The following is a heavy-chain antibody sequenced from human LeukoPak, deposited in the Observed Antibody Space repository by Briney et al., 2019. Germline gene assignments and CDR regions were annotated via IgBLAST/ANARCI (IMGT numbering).Heavy chain of an antibody. CDR3: ARGTIAVAGNFDC. Sequence: GSLRLSCAASGFTFSSYAMSWVRQPPGKGLEWIGEIYHTGSTNYNPSLKSRFTISVDKSQNQFSLKVTSVTAADTAVYYCARGTIAVAGNFDCWGQGTLVTVSS. D-gene: IGHD6-19*01. CDR1: GFTFSSYAM. J-gene: IGHJ4*02. CDR2: IYHTGST. V-gene: IGHV4-4*02.